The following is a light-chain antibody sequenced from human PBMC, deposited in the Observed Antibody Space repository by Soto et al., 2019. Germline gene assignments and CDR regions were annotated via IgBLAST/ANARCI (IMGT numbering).Light chain of an antibody. V-gene: IGLV2-14*01. CDR3: SSYRSVSSPVG. J-gene: IGLJ2*01. CDR1: SSDVGYSNY. CDR2: ECS. Sequence: QSALTQPASLCGSSGQSITISCPGTSSDVGYSNYVSRYQQQPGKAPKVIIYECSNRPSGVSDRFSGSKSGNTASLTISGLQAEEEADYYCSSYRSVSSPVGFGGGTKLTVL.